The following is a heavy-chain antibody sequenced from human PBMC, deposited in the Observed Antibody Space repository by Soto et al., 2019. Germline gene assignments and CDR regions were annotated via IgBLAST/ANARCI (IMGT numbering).Heavy chain of an antibody. V-gene: IGHV3-7*05. CDR2: LKQDGSEK. D-gene: IGHD5-12*01. Sequence: EVQLVESGGGLVQPGGSLRLSCAASGVTFSNFWMSWVRQAPGKGLEWVANLKQDGSEKYYVDSVKGRFTISRDNAKNSLYLQMNSLRAEDTAVYYCASQGGATFDYWGQGTLVTVSS. J-gene: IGHJ4*02. CDR1: GVTFSNFW. CDR3: ASQGGATFDY.